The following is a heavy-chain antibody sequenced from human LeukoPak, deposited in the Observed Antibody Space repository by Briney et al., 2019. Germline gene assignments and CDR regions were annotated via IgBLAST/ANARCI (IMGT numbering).Heavy chain of an antibody. V-gene: IGHV3-23*01. D-gene: IGHD2-2*01. Sequence: GGSLRLSRAASGFTFSDYAVSWVRQAPGKGLEWVSGISGSDGSTYYADSVKGRFTISRDNSKNTLYLQMNSLRAEDTAVYYCAKVSVPAAIHFPYDYWGQGTLVTVSS. CDR2: ISGSDGST. CDR3: AKVSVPAAIHFPYDY. J-gene: IGHJ4*02. CDR1: GFTFSDYA.